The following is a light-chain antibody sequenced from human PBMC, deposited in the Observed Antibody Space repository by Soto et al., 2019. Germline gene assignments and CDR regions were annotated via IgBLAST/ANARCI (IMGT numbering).Light chain of an antibody. CDR1: SSDVGYYDY. CDR3: ASWDDSLDAWL. J-gene: IGLJ3*02. CDR2: EVT. V-gene: IGLV2-8*01. Sequence: QSVLTQPPSASGFPGQSVTISCTGTSSDVGYYDYVSWYQQHPGKAPKLVIYEVTKRPSGVPDRVSASKSGNTASLTVSGLRAEDEADYYCASWDDSLDAWLFGGGTKVTVL.